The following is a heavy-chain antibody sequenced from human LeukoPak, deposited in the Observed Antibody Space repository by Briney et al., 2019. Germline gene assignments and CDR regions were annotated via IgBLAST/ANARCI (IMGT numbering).Heavy chain of an antibody. CDR1: GFTFSGPA. CDR3: ATDFYDST. CDR2: IRSNSDGGTI. V-gene: IGHV3-15*07. D-gene: IGHD3-22*01. J-gene: IGHJ5*02. Sequence: GGSLRLSCAASGFTFSGPAIHWVRQAPGKGLEWVGRIRSNSDGGTIDYAAPVKGRFTLSRDDSKTTLYLQMNSLQTEDTAVYYCATDFYDSTWGQGTLVTVSS.